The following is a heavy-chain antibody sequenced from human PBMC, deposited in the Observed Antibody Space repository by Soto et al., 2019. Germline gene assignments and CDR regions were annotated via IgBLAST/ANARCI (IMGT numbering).Heavy chain of an antibody. J-gene: IGHJ3*02. D-gene: IGHD3-22*01. CDR3: ARVVYYDSSGPDDFDI. Sequence: EVQLVESGGGLVQPGGSLRLSCAASGFTFSSYWMHWVRQAPGKGLVWVSRINSDGSSTSYADSVKGRFTISRDNAKNTLYLQMNSLRAEDTAVYYCARVVYYDSSGPDDFDIWGQGTMVTVSS. CDR2: INSDGSST. CDR1: GFTFSSYW. V-gene: IGHV3-74*01.